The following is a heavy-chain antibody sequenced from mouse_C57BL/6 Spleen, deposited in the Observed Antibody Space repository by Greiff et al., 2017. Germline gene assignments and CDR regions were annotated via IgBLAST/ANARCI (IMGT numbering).Heavy chain of an antibody. Sequence: QVQLQQSGTELVKPGASVKLSCKASGYTFTSYWMHWVKQRPGQGLEWIGNINPSNGGTNYNKKFKRKATLTVDKSSSTAYMQLSSLTSEDSAVYYCARGGYPWYFDVWGTGTTVTVSS. CDR1: GYTFTSYW. J-gene: IGHJ1*03. CDR3: ARGGYPWYFDV. V-gene: IGHV1-53*01. CDR2: INPSNGGT. D-gene: IGHD2-2*01.